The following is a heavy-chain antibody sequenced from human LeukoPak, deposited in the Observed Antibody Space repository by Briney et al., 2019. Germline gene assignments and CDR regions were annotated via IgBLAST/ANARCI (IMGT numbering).Heavy chain of an antibody. Sequence: ASVKVSCKASGGTFSSYAISWVRQAPGQGLEWMGGIIPIFGTANYAQKFQGRVTITADESTSTAYMELSSLRSEDTAVYYCARDQLPRTKPLDYWGQGTLVTVSS. J-gene: IGHJ4*02. CDR3: ARDQLPRTKPLDY. D-gene: IGHD1-14*01. CDR1: GGTFSSYA. CDR2: IIPIFGTA. V-gene: IGHV1-69*01.